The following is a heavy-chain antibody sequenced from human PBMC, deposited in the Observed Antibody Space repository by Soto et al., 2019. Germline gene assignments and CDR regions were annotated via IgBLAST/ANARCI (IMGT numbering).Heavy chain of an antibody. CDR2: ISYDGSNK. J-gene: IGHJ4*02. V-gene: IGHV3-30*03. Sequence: GGSLRLSCAASGFTFSSYGMHWVRQAPGKGLEWVAVISYDGSNKYYADSVKGRFTISRDNSKNTLYLQMNSLRAEDTAVYYCARPSDFKWRNRPLDWGQGTLVTVSS. CDR3: ARPSDFKWRNRPLD. CDR1: GFTFSSYG. D-gene: IGHD2-8*01.